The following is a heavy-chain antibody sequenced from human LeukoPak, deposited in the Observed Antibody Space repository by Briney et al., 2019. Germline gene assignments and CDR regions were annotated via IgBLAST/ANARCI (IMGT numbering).Heavy chain of an antibody. D-gene: IGHD2-21*02. J-gene: IGHJ3*02. CDR2: ISYDGSNK. V-gene: IGHV3-30-3*01. CDR1: GFTFSSYG. CDR3: ARDAVTAYCGGDCYPGAHI. Sequence: GGSLRLSCAASGFTFSSYGMHWVRQAPGKGLEWVAVISYDGSNKNYADSVKGRFTISRDNSKNTLYLQMNSLRAEDTAVYYCARDAVTAYCGGDCYPGAHIWGQGTMVTVSS.